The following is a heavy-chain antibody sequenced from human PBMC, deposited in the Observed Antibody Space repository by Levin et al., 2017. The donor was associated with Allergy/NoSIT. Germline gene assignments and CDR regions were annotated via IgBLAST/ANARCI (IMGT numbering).Heavy chain of an antibody. D-gene: IGHD3-22*01. CDR3: ARHRYYYDSSGVDDAFDI. J-gene: IGHJ3*02. CDR1: GGSISSSSYY. V-gene: IGHV4-39*01. CDR2: IFHSGTT. Sequence: RSQTLSLTCTVSGGSISSSSYYWGWIRQPPGKGLEWIGSIFHSGTTYYNPSLKSRVTISVDTSKNQFSLKLSSVTAADTAVYYCARHRYYYDSSGVDDAFDIWGQGTMVTVSS.